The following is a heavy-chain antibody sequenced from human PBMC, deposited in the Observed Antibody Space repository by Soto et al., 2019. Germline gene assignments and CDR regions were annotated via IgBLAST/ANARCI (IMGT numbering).Heavy chain of an antibody. D-gene: IGHD2-15*01. J-gene: IGHJ5*02. V-gene: IGHV1-69*13. CDR1: GCTFSSYA. Sequence: RASVKVSCKAFGCTFSSYAISWVRQAPGQGLEWMGGIIPIFGTANYAQKFQGRVTITADESTTTAYMELGSLRSEDTAMYYCAREEVAAPSWGQGTLVTVYS. CDR3: AREEVAAPS. CDR2: IIPIFGTA.